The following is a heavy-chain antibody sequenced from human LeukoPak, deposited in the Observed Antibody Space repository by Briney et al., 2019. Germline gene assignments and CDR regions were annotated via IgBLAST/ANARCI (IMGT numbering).Heavy chain of an antibody. Sequence: GGSLRLSCVASGLPIGDFAMHWVRQAPGQGLDWVSLISGDGVSTFFTDSVKGRFSISRDNSKNSLFLEMSSLRTEDTAMYYCARESGKFDYWGQGTLVAVSS. CDR3: ARESGKFDY. J-gene: IGHJ4*02. CDR1: GLPIGDFA. V-gene: IGHV3-43*02. CDR2: ISGDGVST.